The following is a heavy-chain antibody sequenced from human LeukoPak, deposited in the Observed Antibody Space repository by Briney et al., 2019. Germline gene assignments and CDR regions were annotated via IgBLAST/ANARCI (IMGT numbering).Heavy chain of an antibody. V-gene: IGHV1-2*02. CDR2: INPNSGGT. J-gene: IGHJ5*02. CDR3: ARVTSGSYESHNWFDP. D-gene: IGHD1-26*01. CDR1: GYTFTGYY. Sequence: GASVKVSCKASGYTFTGYYIHWVRQAPGQGLEWMGWINPNSGGTNYAQKFQGRVTMTRDTSISTAYMELSRLRSDDTAVYYCARVTSGSYESHNWFDPWGQGTLVTVSS.